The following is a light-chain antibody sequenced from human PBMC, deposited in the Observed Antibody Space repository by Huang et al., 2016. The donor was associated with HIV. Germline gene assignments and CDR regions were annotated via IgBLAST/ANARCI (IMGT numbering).Light chain of an antibody. CDR2: GAS. Sequence: EIVLTQSPATLSVSPGERATLSCRASQTISINLAWYQHKPGQAPRLLISGASTRATDIPPRFSGSRSGTEFSLTISSLQSEDSAVYYCQEYNNWPPFAFGGGTKVELK. J-gene: IGKJ4*01. V-gene: IGKV3-15*01. CDR3: QEYNNWPPFA. CDR1: QTISIN.